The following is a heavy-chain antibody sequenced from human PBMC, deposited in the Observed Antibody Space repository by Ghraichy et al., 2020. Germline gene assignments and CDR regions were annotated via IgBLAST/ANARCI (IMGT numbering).Heavy chain of an antibody. CDR3: ARRTSLYGMDV. Sequence: GESLNISCAASGFTVSSNYMNWVRQAPGKGLEWVSIITSAGSTYYADSVRGRFTISRDNSKNTLYLQMNSLRAEDTAVYYCARRTSLYGMDVWGQGTTVTVSS. CDR2: ITSAGST. J-gene: IGHJ6*02. D-gene: IGHD1-7*01. CDR1: GFTVSSNY. V-gene: IGHV3-66*04.